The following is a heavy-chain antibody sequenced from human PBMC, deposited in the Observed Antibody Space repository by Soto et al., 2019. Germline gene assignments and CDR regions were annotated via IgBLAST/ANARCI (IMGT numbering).Heavy chain of an antibody. Sequence: PGGSLRLSCAAAGFSVSTSHISWVRQAPGKGLEWVSVIYSGGATHYAVSVKGRLIISRDNAKNSLFLQMNSLRDEDTAVYYCARGGYMWFGLYWGQGTLVTVSS. CDR3: ARGGYMWFGLY. D-gene: IGHD3-10*01. CDR1: GFSVSTSH. J-gene: IGHJ4*02. CDR2: IYSGGAT. V-gene: IGHV3-66*01.